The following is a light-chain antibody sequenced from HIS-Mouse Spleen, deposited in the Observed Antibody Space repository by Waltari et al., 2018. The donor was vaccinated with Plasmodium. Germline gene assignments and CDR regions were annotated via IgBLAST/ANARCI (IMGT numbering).Light chain of an antibody. CDR1: QSISNN. Sequence: EIQMTQSPSTLSASVGDRVTLTCRASQSISNNLNWYQQKPGQAPKLLIYDASNWDTGIPARFSGSGSGTEFTLTISSLQSEDIATYYCQQYNNFRFTFGRGTKVEIK. CDR3: QQYNNFRFT. J-gene: IGKJ3*01. CDR2: DAS. V-gene: IGKV1-33*01.